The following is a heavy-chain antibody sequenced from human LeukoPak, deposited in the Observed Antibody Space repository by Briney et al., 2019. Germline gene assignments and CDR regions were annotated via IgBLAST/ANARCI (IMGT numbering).Heavy chain of an antibody. D-gene: IGHD4-17*01. CDR2: INPNSGGT. J-gene: IGHJ3*02. V-gene: IGHV1-2*02. CDR1: GYTFTSYD. CDR3: AIAVNYGPRGAFDI. Sequence: GASVKVSCKASGYTFTSYDINWVRQATGQGLEWMGWINPNSGGTNYAQKFQGRVTMTRDTSISTAYMELSRLRSDDTAVYYCAIAVNYGPRGAFDIWGQGTMVTVSS.